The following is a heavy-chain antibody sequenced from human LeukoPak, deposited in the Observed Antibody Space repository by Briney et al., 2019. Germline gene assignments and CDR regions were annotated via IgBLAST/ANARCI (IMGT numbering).Heavy chain of an antibody. V-gene: IGHV3-23*01. Sequence: GGSLRLSCAASGFTFSSYAMSWVRQAPGKGLEWVSAISDSGSTTYYAAPVKGRFTISRDNSKNSLYLQMNSLRAEGTAVYYCANAFAGLIVVVTATDYWGEGTLVTVSS. CDR2: ISDSGSTT. CDR1: GFTFSSYA. CDR3: ANAFAGLIVVVTATDY. J-gene: IGHJ4*02. D-gene: IGHD2-21*02.